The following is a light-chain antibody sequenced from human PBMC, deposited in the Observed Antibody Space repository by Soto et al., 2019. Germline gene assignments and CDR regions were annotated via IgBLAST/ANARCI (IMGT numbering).Light chain of an antibody. CDR1: QGISNY. CDR3: QKYNSAPP. Sequence: DLQMTQSPSSLSASVGDRVTITCRASQGISNYLAWYQQKPGKVPKLLIYAASTLQSGVPSRFSGGGSGTDLTLTISSLQPEDVATYYCQKYNSAPPFGGGTKGDI. CDR2: AAS. J-gene: IGKJ4*01. V-gene: IGKV1-27*01.